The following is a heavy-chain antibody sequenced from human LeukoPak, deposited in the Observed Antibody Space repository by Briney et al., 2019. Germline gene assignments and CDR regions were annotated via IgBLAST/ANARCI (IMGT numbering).Heavy chain of an antibody. CDR3: AEDGYYDSRGYS. CDR1: GFRFYDYA. CDR2: ISGDSSII. J-gene: IGHJ4*02. V-gene: IGHV3-43*02. D-gene: IGHD3-22*01. Sequence: GGSLRLSCAVSGFRFYDYAMHWGRQPPGKGLEWVSLISGDSSIIDYADSVKGRFTISRDNRKNSLYLQMSSLRIEDTALYYCAEDGYYDSRGYSWGQGTLVTVSS.